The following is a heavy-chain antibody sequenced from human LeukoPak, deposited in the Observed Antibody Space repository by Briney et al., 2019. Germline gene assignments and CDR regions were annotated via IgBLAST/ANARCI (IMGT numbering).Heavy chain of an antibody. J-gene: IGHJ5*02. D-gene: IGHD4-17*01. Sequence: GGSLRLSCAASGFTFNSHAINWVRQAPGKGLEWVSYISSSSSTIYYADSVKGRFTISRDNAKNSLYLQMNSLRDEDTAVYYCARVVYGDYVVWFDPWGQGTLVTVSS. CDR3: ARVVYGDYVVWFDP. CDR1: GFTFNSHA. CDR2: ISSSSSTI. V-gene: IGHV3-48*02.